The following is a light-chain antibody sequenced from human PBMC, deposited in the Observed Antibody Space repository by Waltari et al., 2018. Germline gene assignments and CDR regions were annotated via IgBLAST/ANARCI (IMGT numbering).Light chain of an antibody. V-gene: IGLV2-14*03. CDR2: DVT. CDR3: NSYTRSGIWV. CDR1: SSDSADYDF. J-gene: IGLJ3*02. Sequence: QSALTQHASVSGSPGQSVTISCTGTSSDSADYDFVSWYQQHPGRAPKLIIYDVTNRPSGVSHRFSGSKSGNTASLTISGLQAEDEADYYCNSYTRSGIWVFGGGTKLAVL.